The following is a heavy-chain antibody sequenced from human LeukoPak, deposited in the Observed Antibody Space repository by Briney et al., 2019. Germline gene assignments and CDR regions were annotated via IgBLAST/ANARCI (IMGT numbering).Heavy chain of an antibody. Sequence: GGSLRLSCAVSGFTFSTYAMQWVRLAPGRGLEWVAVIVYDGSSKYYADSVKGRFTISRDNSKNTLYLQMNSLKTEDTAVYYCARDLSAVAGTAYFDPWGQGTLVTVSS. D-gene: IGHD6-19*01. CDR1: GFTFSTYA. CDR2: IVYDGSSK. V-gene: IGHV3-30-3*01. CDR3: ARDLSAVAGTAYFDP. J-gene: IGHJ5*02.